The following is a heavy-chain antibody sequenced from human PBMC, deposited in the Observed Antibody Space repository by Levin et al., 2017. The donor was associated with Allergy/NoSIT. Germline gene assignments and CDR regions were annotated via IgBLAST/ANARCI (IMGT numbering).Heavy chain of an antibody. CDR3: ARVSCSSTRCNSFYYYYGMDV. CDR1: GGSISSGDYY. Sequence: SETLSLTCTVSGGSISSGDYYWSWIRQPPGKGLEWIGYIYYSGSTYYNPSLKSRVTISIDMSKNQFSLKLSSVTAADTAVYYCARVSCSSTRCNSFYYYYGMDVWGQGTTVTVSS. CDR2: IYYSGST. J-gene: IGHJ6*02. D-gene: IGHD2-2*02. V-gene: IGHV4-30-4*01.